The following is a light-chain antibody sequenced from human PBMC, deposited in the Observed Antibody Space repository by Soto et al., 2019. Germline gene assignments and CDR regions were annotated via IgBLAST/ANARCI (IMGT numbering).Light chain of an antibody. CDR1: SSDVGSYNF. Sequence: QSALTQPASVSGSLGQSIIISCTGTSSDVGSYNFVSWYQQHPGKAPKLMIYEVSKRPSGVSNRFSGSKSGNTASLTISGLQPEDEADYYCCSYAGNSGVFGGGTQLTVL. J-gene: IGLJ3*02. CDR2: EVS. CDR3: CSYAGNSGV. V-gene: IGLV2-23*02.